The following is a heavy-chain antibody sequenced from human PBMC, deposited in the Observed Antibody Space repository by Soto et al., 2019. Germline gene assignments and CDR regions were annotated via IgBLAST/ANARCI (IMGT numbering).Heavy chain of an antibody. Sequence: SETLSLTCTVSGGSISSGGYYWSWIRQHPGKGLEWIGYIYYSGSTYYNPSLKSRVTISVDTSKNQFSLKLSSVTAADTAVYYCARANPEPTREVGQFDPWGQGTLVTVSS. CDR2: IYYSGST. J-gene: IGHJ5*02. D-gene: IGHD1-26*01. CDR1: GGSISSGGYY. CDR3: ARANPEPTREVGQFDP. V-gene: IGHV4-31*03.